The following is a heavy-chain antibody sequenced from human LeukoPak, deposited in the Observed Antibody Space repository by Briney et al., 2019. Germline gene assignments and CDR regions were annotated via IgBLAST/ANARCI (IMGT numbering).Heavy chain of an antibody. CDR3: ARGRGIAAAGRVNWFDP. Sequence: PSETLSLTCTVSGGSISSYYWSWIRQPLGKGPEWIGYIYSNGITNYNPSLKSRVTISVDKSKNQFSLKLSSVTAADTAVYYCARGRGIAAAGRVNWFDPWGQGTLVTVSS. D-gene: IGHD6-13*01. CDR2: IYSNGIT. J-gene: IGHJ5*02. CDR1: GGSISSYY. V-gene: IGHV4-59*12.